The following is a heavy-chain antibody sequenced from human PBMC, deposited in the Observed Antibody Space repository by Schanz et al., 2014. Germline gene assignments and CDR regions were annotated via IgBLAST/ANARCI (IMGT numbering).Heavy chain of an antibody. CDR1: GFSFSDYW. D-gene: IGHD3-16*01. CDR3: TRDRGALINHNDALDL. V-gene: IGHV3-33*08. J-gene: IGHJ3*01. CDR2: IWYDGSNK. Sequence: VQLVESEGGLVQPGGSLRLSCEGSGFSFSDYWMGWVRQAPGKGLEWVAVIWYDGSNKDYADSVKGRFTISRDNSKNMLYLQMNSLRGEDTAVYYCTRDRGALINHNDALDLWGQGTMVSVSS.